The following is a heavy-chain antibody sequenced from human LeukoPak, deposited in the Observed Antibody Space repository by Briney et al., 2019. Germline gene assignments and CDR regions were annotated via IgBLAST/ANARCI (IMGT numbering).Heavy chain of an antibody. CDR2: VGYDGRNT. V-gene: IGHV3-30*02. D-gene: IGHD2-21*01. CDR3: AKDLQTRGGNCGDW. J-gene: IGHJ4*02. CDR1: GFTLSNYG. Sequence: PGGSLRLSCVASGFTLSNYGMHWVRQAPGKGLAWVAFVGYDGRNTFYTDSVKGRFTISRDNSKNKLYLQMSSLRAEDTGLYYCAKDLQTRGGNCGDWWGQGTLVTVSS.